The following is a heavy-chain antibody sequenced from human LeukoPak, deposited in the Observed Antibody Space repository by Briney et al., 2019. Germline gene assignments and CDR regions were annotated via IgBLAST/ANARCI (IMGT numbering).Heavy chain of an antibody. CDR2: ISGSGGST. CDR3: AKATARYCSSTICYLDY. Sequence: GGSLRLSCAASGFTFSSYEMSWVRQAPGKGLEWVSAISGSGGSTYYADSVKGRFTISRDNSKNTLYLQMNSLRAEDTALYYCAKATARYCSSTICYLDYWGQGTLVTVSS. J-gene: IGHJ4*02. V-gene: IGHV3-23*01. CDR1: GFTFSSYE. D-gene: IGHD2-2*01.